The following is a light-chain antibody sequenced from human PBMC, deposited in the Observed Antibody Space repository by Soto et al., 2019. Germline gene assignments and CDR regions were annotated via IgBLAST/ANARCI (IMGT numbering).Light chain of an antibody. V-gene: IGLV2-14*01. J-gene: IGLJ1*01. CDR1: TSDVGNYNY. CDR2: EVT. Sequence: QSALTQPASVSGSPGQSITISCSGTTSDVGNYNYVSWYQHHPGKAPKLMIYEVTNRPSGVSNRFSGSKSGNTASLTISGLQAEDEADYYCNSYTSRSTDVFGTGTKLTVL. CDR3: NSYTSRSTDV.